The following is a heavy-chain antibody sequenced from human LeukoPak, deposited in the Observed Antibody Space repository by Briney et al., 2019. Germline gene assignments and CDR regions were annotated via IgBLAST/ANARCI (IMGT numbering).Heavy chain of an antibody. Sequence: GGSLRLSCAASGFTFCSYGMHWIRQAPGKGLEWVAVIWYDGSNKYYADSVKGRFTISRDNSKNTLYLQMNSLRAEDTAVYYCARGEQQLVLPFDYWGQGTLVTVSS. J-gene: IGHJ4*02. D-gene: IGHD6-13*01. CDR3: ARGEQQLVLPFDY. CDR1: GFTFCSYG. CDR2: IWYDGSNK. V-gene: IGHV3-33*01.